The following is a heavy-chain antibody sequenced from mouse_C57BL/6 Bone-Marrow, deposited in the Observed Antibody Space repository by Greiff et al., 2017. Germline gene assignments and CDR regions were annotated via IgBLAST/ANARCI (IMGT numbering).Heavy chain of an antibody. CDR2: IYPGDGDT. CDR1: GYAFSSSW. CDR3: ARYYYGSSYGGLFYWDFDV. J-gene: IGHJ1*03. Sequence: VQLQQSGPELVKPGASVKISCKASGYAFSSSWMNWVKQRPGKGLEWIGRIYPGDGDTNYNGKFKGKATLNADKSSSTAYMQLSSLTSEDSAVYFCARYYYGSSYGGLFYWDFDVWGTGTTVTVSS. V-gene: IGHV1-82*01. D-gene: IGHD1-1*01.